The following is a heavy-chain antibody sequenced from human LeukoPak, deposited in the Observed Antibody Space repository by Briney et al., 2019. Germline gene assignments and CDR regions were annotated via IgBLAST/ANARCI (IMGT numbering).Heavy chain of an antibody. CDR3: ARKARSSSSWWTNWFDP. D-gene: IGHD6-13*01. Sequence: PSETLSLTCTVSGGSISSSSYYWSWIRQPPGKGLEWIGYIYYSGSTNYNPSLKSRVTISVDTSKNQFSLKLSSVTAADTAVYYCARKARSSSSWWTNWFDPWGQGTLVTVSS. CDR2: IYYSGST. J-gene: IGHJ5*02. V-gene: IGHV4-61*05. CDR1: GGSISSSSYY.